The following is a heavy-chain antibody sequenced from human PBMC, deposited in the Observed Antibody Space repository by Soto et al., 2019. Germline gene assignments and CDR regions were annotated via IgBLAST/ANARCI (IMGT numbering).Heavy chain of an antibody. V-gene: IGHV4-61*01. J-gene: IGHJ4*02. CDR2: IYYSGST. Sequence: SETLSLTCTVSGGSVSSGSYYWSWIRQPPGKGLEWIGYIYYSGSTNYNPSRKSRVTISVDTSKNQFSLKLSSVTAADTAVYYCAGDTISSYSSSWYDPFDYWGQGTLVTVSS. D-gene: IGHD6-13*01. CDR3: AGDTISSYSSSWYDPFDY. CDR1: GGSVSSGSYY.